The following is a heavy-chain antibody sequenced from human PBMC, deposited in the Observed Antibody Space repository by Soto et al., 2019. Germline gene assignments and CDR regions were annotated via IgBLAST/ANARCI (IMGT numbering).Heavy chain of an antibody. Sequence: PGGSLRLSCASSGFTFSSYWMSWVRQAPGKGLEWVANIKQDGSEKYYVDSVKGRFTISRDNAKNSLYLQMNSLRAEDTAVYYCARDSIAAHYYYYYGMDVWGQGTTVTVSS. CDR3: ARDSIAAHYYYYYGMDV. D-gene: IGHD6-6*01. V-gene: IGHV3-7*05. J-gene: IGHJ6*02. CDR1: GFTFSSYW. CDR2: IKQDGSEK.